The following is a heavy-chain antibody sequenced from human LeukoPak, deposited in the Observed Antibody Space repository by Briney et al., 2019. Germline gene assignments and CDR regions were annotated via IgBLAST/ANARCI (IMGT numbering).Heavy chain of an antibody. V-gene: IGHV1-3*01. CDR3: ARVIDRDDYNRFFDY. CDR1: GYSFSTYT. Sequence: DSVKVSCKASGYSFSTYTMNWVRQAPGQRLEWMGWINAGNGNTKYSQKFQGRVTITRDTSASTAYMEMRSLRSEDTAVYYCARVIDRDDYNRFFDYWGQGTLVTVSS. CDR2: INAGNGNT. J-gene: IGHJ4*02. D-gene: IGHD5-24*01.